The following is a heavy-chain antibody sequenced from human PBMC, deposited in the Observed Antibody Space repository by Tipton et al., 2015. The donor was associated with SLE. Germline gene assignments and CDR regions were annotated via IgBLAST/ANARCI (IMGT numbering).Heavy chain of an antibody. J-gene: IGHJ6*02. Sequence: TLPLTCTVSGGSISSGSYYWSWIRQPAGKGLEWIGRIYTSGSTNYNPSLKSRVTISVDTSKNQFSLKLSSVTAADTAVYYCARDPGRYDFGPYGMDVWGQGTTVTVSS. CDR1: GGSISSGSYY. CDR2: IYTSGST. D-gene: IGHD3-3*01. V-gene: IGHV4-61*02. CDR3: ARDPGRYDFGPYGMDV.